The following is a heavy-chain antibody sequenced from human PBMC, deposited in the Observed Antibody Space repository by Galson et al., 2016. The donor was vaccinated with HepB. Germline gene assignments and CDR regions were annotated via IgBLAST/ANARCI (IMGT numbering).Heavy chain of an antibody. D-gene: IGHD6-19*01. CDR3: ASRHSGWYYFDY. CDR1: GFIFNNYA. CDR2: VSGNGYIT. Sequence: SLRLSCAASGFIFNNYAMTWVRQAPGKGLEWVSTVSGNGYITYYADSVRGRFTISRDNAKNSLYLQMNSLRAEDTAVYYCASRHSGWYYFDYWGQGTLVTVSS. J-gene: IGHJ4*02. V-gene: IGHV3-23*01.